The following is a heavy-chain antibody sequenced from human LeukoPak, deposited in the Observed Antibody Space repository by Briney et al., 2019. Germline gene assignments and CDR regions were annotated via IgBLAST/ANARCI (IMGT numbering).Heavy chain of an antibody. Sequence: ASVKVSCKASGYTFTSYDINWVRQATGQGLEWMGWMNPNSGNTGYAQKFQGRVTMTRNTSISTAYMELTSLRSEDSGVYYCARDSVGASNWFDPWGQGTLVTVSS. V-gene: IGHV1-8*01. CDR2: MNPNSGNT. CDR3: ARDSVGASNWFDP. CDR1: GYTFTSYD. D-gene: IGHD3-10*01. J-gene: IGHJ5*02.